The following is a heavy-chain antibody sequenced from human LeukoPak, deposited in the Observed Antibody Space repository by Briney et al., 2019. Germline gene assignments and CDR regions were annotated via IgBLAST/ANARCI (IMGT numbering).Heavy chain of an antibody. D-gene: IGHD3-22*01. V-gene: IGHV3-30*02. Sequence: GGSLRLSCAASGFTFNNYGMHWVRQAPGKGLEWVAFIRYDGSNKYYADSVKGRFTFSRDNAKNSLYLQMNSLRAEDTAVYYCARDHHRRLYDSQARDTFDIWGQGTVVTVSS. CDR3: ARDHHRRLYDSQARDTFDI. J-gene: IGHJ3*02. CDR1: GFTFNNYG. CDR2: IRYDGSNK.